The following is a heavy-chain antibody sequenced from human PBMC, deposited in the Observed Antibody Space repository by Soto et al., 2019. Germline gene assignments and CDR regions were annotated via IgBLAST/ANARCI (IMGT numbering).Heavy chain of an antibody. CDR1: GGSFSGYY. D-gene: IGHD3-3*01. V-gene: IGHV4-34*01. Sequence: TSETLSLTCAVYGGSFSGYYWSWIRQPPGKGLEWIGEINHSGSTNYNPSLKSRVTISVDTSKNQFSLKLSSVTAADTAVYYCARDQYDFRSGSYYYAMEVWGQGTKVTVSS. CDR3: ARDQYDFRSGSYYYAMEV. CDR2: INHSGST. J-gene: IGHJ6*02.